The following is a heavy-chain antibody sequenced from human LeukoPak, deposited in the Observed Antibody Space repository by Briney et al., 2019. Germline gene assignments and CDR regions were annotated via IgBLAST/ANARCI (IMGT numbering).Heavy chain of an antibody. J-gene: IGHJ4*02. D-gene: IGHD1-14*01. CDR1: GFTFRNYD. V-gene: IGHV3-23*01. Sequence: GGSLRLSCAASGFTFRNYDMSWVRQAPGRGLEWVSAISGSGDSTSYADSVKGRFTISRDNSKNTFYLYMNSLRAEDTAVYYCANPFRPGRTLTFDYWGQGTLVTVSS. CDR2: ISGSGDST. CDR3: ANPFRPGRTLTFDY.